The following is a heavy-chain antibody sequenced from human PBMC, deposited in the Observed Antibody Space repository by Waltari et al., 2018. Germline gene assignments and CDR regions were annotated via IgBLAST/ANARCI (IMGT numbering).Heavy chain of an antibody. Sequence: EVQLVESGGGLVQPGGSLRLSCAASGFTFSSYWMSWVRQAPGKGLEWVANIKQDGSEKYYVDSVKGRFTISRDNAKNSLYLQMNSLRAEDTAVYYCARDSLIVVVPAYYYYYMDVWGKGTTVTVSS. CDR2: IKQDGSEK. CDR3: ARDSLIVVVPAYYYYYMDV. D-gene: IGHD2-2*01. V-gene: IGHV3-7*01. J-gene: IGHJ6*03. CDR1: GFTFSSYW.